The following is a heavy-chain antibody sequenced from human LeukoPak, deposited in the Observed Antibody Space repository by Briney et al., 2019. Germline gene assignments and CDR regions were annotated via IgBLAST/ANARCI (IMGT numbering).Heavy chain of an antibody. J-gene: IGHJ3*02. V-gene: IGHV1-18*01. CDR1: GYTFTDSD. CDR3: ARDQGGEAFDI. CDR2: MSPNSGNT. Sequence: GASVKVSCKASGYTFTDSDISWVRQASGQGLEWMGWMSPNSGNTNYAQKLQGRVTMTTDTSTSTAYMELRSLRSDDTAVYYCARDQGGEAFDIWGQGTMVTVSS. D-gene: IGHD3-16*01.